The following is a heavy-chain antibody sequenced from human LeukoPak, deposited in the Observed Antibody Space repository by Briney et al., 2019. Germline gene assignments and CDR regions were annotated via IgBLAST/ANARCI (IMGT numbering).Heavy chain of an antibody. Sequence: GGSLRLSCAASGFTFSDYYMSWIRQAPGKGLEWVSYISSSGSTLYYADSVKGRFTISRDNAKNSLYLQMNSLRAEDTAVYYCARDRDWGSVNNFDYWGQGTLVTVSS. J-gene: IGHJ4*02. V-gene: IGHV3-11*01. CDR1: GFTFSDYY. D-gene: IGHD7-27*01. CDR2: ISSSGSTL. CDR3: ARDRDWGSVNNFDY.